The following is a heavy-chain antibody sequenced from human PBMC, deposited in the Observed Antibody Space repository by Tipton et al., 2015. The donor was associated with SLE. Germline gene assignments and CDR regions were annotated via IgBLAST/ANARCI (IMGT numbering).Heavy chain of an antibody. V-gene: IGHV4-31*02. D-gene: IGHD6-13*01. CDR3: ATSSEYSNSGWFDP. Sequence: LRLSCTVSDGSISSGGYYWSWIRQHPGKGLEWIGEINHGGSTNYNPSLKSRVTISVDTSKNQFSLRLSSVTAADTALYYCATSSEYSNSGWFDPWGQGTLVTVSS. CDR1: DGSISSGGYY. J-gene: IGHJ5*02. CDR2: INHGGST.